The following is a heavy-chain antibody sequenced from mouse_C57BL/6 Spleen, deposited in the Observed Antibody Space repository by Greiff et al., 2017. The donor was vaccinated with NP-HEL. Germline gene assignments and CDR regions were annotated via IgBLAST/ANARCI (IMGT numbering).Heavy chain of an antibody. CDR2: IDPSDSET. CDR3: ARGGLGPDYYAMDY. CDR1: GYTFTSYW. V-gene: IGHV1-52*01. D-gene: IGHD4-1*01. J-gene: IGHJ4*01. Sequence: VKLQESGAELVRPGSSVKLSCKASGYTFTSYWMHWVKQRPIQGLEWIGNIDPSDSETHYNQKFKDKATLTVDKSSSTAYMQLSSLTSEDSAVYYCARGGLGPDYYAMDYWGQGTSVTVSS.